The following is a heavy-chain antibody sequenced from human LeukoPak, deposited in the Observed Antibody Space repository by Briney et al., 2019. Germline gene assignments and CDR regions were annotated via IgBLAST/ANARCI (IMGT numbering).Heavy chain of an antibody. V-gene: IGHV4-59*01. CDR3: ARGGPDFWSGYRLYGMDV. CDR1: GGSISSYY. Sequence: SETLSLTCTVSGGSISSYYWSWIRQPPGKGLEWIGYIYYSGSTNYNPSLKSRVTISVDTSKNQFSLKLSSVPAADTAVYYCARGGPDFWSGYRLYGMDVWGQGTTVTVSS. D-gene: IGHD3-3*01. J-gene: IGHJ6*02. CDR2: IYYSGST.